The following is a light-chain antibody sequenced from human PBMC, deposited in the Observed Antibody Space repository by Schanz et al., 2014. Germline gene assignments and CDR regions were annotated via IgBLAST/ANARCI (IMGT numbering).Light chain of an antibody. CDR3: SAYTRSSAHWF. CDR2: DVG. CDR1: SNDVGGYNY. Sequence: QSALTQPASVSGSPGQSITISCTGTSNDVGGYNYVSWYQQHPGKAPKLMIYDVGNRPSGVSNRFSGSKSGNTASLTISGLQAEDEADYYCSAYTRSSAHWFFGGGTKLTVL. J-gene: IGLJ3*02. V-gene: IGLV2-14*03.